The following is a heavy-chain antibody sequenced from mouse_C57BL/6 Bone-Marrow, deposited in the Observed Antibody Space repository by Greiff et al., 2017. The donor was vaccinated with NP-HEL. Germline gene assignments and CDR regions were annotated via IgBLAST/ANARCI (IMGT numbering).Heavy chain of an antibody. Sequence: VQLQQSGAELVKPGASVKLSCKASGYTFTSYWMQWVKQRPGQGLEWIGEIDPSDSYTNYNQKFKGKATLTVDTSSSTAYMQLSSLTSEDSAVYYWATEGGGYDTGYAMDYWGQGTSVTVSS. D-gene: IGHD2-2*01. CDR3: ATEGGGYDTGYAMDY. CDR1: GYTFTSYW. CDR2: IDPSDSYT. J-gene: IGHJ4*01. V-gene: IGHV1-50*01.